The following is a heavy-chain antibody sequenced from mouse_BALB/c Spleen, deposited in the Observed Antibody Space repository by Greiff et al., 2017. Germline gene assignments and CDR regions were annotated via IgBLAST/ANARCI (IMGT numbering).Heavy chain of an antibody. D-gene: IGHD2-3*01. Sequence: VQLQQSGAELVRPGVSVKISCKGSGYTFTDYAMHWVKQSHAKSLEWIGVISTYYGDASYNQKFKGKATMTVDKSSSTAYMELARLTSEDSAIYYCARGKGYDGSSTRAMDYWGQGTSVTVSS. CDR2: ISTYYGDA. V-gene: IGHV1S137*01. CDR3: ARGKGYDGSSTRAMDY. CDR1: GYTFTDYA. J-gene: IGHJ4*01.